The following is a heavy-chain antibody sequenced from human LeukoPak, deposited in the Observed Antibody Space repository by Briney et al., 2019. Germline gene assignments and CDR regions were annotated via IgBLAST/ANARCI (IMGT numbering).Heavy chain of an antibody. D-gene: IGHD5-18*01. V-gene: IGHV1-2*02. J-gene: IGHJ4*02. CDR1: GYTVTGHY. Sequence: ASVKVSCKASGYTVTGHYLHWGRQAPGQGLEWMGWINPNSGVTNYAQKFQGRVTMNRDTSINTAYMELHSLTSDDTAMYYCAKDAYSGFSSSYNMDSWGQGTLVTVSS. CDR2: INPNSGVT. CDR3: AKDAYSGFSSSYNMDS.